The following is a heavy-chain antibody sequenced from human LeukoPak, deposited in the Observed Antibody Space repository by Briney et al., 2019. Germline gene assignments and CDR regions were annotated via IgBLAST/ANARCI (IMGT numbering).Heavy chain of an antibody. CDR2: ISSSSYI. D-gene: IGHD3-22*01. Sequence: GGSLRLSCAASGFTFSSYSMNWVRQAPGKGLEWVSSISSSSYIYYADSVKGRFTISRDNAKNSLYLQMNSLRAEDTAVYYCAREDVGGGYYYDSSGYFDYWGQGTLVTVSS. CDR3: AREDVGGGYYYDSSGYFDY. J-gene: IGHJ4*02. CDR1: GFTFSSYS. V-gene: IGHV3-21*01.